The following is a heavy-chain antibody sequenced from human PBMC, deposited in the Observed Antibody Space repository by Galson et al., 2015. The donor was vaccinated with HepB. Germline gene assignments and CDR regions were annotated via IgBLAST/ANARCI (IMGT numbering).Heavy chain of an antibody. V-gene: IGHV3-74*01. D-gene: IGHD3-16*01. CDR1: GFIFRDYW. Sequence: SLRLSCAASGFIFRDYWMHWVRQAPGQGLMWVSYINFDGTTTKYADSVKGRFTTSRENAENTLYLQMNSLRAEDTGVYYCVRELAFGCRSYSHWGQGTLVTVSS. CDR3: VRELAFGCRSYSH. J-gene: IGHJ4*02. CDR2: INFDGTTT.